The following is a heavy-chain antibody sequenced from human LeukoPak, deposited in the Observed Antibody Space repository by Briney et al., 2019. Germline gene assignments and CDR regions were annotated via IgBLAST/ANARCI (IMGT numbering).Heavy chain of an antibody. CDR3: ASLRAVAGTDY. J-gene: IGHJ4*02. Sequence: ASVKVSCKASGYTFTCYYMHWVRQAPGQGLEWMGRINTNSGGTNYAKKFQARVTMTRDTSISTAYMEPSRLRSDDTAVYYCASLRAVAGTDYWGQGTLVTVSS. D-gene: IGHD6-19*01. CDR2: INTNSGGT. CDR1: GYTFTCYY. V-gene: IGHV1-2*06.